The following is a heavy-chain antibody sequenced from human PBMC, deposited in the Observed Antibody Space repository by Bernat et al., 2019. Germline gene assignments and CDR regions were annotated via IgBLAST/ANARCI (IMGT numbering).Heavy chain of an antibody. Sequence: EVQLVESGGGLVKPGGSLRLSCAASGFTFSNAWMSWVRQAPGKGLEWVGRIKRKSDGGTADYAAPVKGRFTISRDDSKNTLYLQMNSLRAEDTAVYYCAKVLGHDYGVTNWYFDLWGRGTLVTVSS. CDR2: IKRKSDGGTA. V-gene: IGHV3-15*01. CDR1: GFTFSNAW. J-gene: IGHJ2*01. D-gene: IGHD4-17*01. CDR3: AKVLGHDYGVTNWYFDL.